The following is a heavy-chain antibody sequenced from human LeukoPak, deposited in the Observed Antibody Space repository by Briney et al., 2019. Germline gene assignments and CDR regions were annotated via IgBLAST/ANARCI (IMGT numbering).Heavy chain of an antibody. CDR1: GGSISGYY. CDR2: IHYSGST. J-gene: IGHJ4*02. V-gene: IGHV4-59*01. CDR3: AANAGGYREAPFDY. D-gene: IGHD5-12*01. Sequence: SETLSLTCTVSGGSISGYYWTWIRQPPGKGLEWIAYIHYSGSTNYNPSLESRVTTSVDTSKNQFSLKLRSVTAADTAVYYCAANAGGYREAPFDYWGQGSLVTVSS.